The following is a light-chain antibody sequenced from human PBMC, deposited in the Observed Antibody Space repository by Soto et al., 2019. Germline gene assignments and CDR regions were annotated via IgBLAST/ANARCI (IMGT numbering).Light chain of an antibody. CDR1: SSDVGGYNY. V-gene: IGLV2-14*03. CDR2: DVT. J-gene: IGLJ3*02. Sequence: QSVLTQPASVSGSPGQSIAISCTGTSSDVGGYNYVSWYQQHPGKAPKLMIYDVTARPSGVSDRFSGSKSGNTASLTVSGLQAEDEANYYCSSYTSISTVVFGGCTKVTVL. CDR3: SSYTSISTVV.